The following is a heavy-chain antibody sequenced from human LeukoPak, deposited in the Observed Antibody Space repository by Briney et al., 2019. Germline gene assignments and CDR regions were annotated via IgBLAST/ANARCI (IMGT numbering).Heavy chain of an antibody. Sequence: PSGTLSLTCAVYGGSFSGYYWSWIRQPPGKGLEWIGEINHSGSTNYNPSLKSRVTISVDTSKNQFSLKLSSVTAADTAVYYCASKRRGAFDIWGQGTMVTVSS. CDR1: GGSFSGYY. J-gene: IGHJ3*02. CDR3: ASKRRGAFDI. V-gene: IGHV4-34*01. CDR2: INHSGST. D-gene: IGHD3-10*01.